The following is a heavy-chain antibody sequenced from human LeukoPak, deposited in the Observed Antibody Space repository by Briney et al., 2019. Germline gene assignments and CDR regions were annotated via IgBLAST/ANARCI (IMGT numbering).Heavy chain of an antibody. CDR3: ATPYHLLWFGPTQDYYYGMDV. CDR2: ISGSGGST. CDR1: GFTLSSYA. V-gene: IGHV3-23*01. Sequence: GGSLRLSCAAAGFTLSSYAMSRVRQAPGKGLEWVSAISGSGGSTYYADSVKGRFTISRDNSKNTLYLQMNSLRAEDTAVYYCATPYHLLWFGPTQDYYYGMDVWGQGTTVTVSS. D-gene: IGHD3-10*01. J-gene: IGHJ6*02.